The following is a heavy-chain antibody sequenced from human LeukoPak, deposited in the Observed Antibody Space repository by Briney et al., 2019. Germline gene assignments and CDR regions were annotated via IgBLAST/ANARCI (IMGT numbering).Heavy chain of an antibody. CDR3: ARDRTGMDV. Sequence: NPSETLSLTCTVSGGSISNYYWSWIRQPPGKGLEWIGYIYYNGSTNYNPSLKSRVTISVDTSKNQFSLKLSSVTAADTAVYYCARDRTGMDVWGQGTTVTVSS. V-gene: IGHV4-59*01. J-gene: IGHJ6*02. CDR1: GGSISNYY. CDR2: IYYNGST. D-gene: IGHD1-1*01.